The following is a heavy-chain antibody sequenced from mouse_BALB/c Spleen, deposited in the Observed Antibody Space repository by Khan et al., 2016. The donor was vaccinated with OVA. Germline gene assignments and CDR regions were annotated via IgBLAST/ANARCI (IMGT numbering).Heavy chain of an antibody. CDR1: GYSITSDYS. CDR3: ARGRGY. CDR2: ISYSGST. Sequence: EVKLLESGPGLVKRSQSLSLTCTVTGYSITSDYSWNWIRRFPGNRLEWMGYISYSGSTSYTPSLKSRISITRDTSKNQFFLQLNSVTAEDTATYYCARGRGYWGQGTLVTVSA. V-gene: IGHV3-2*02. J-gene: IGHJ3*02. D-gene: IGHD3-3*01.